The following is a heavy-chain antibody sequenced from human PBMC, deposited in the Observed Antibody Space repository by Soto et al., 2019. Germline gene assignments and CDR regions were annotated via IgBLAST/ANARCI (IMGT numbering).Heavy chain of an antibody. V-gene: IGHV3-30*18. Sequence: PGGSLRLSCAASGFTFSSYGMHWVRQAPGKGLEWVAVISYDGSNKYYADSVKGRFTISRDNSKNTLYLQMNSLRAEDTAVYYCAKDYGGNSFGMDVWGQGTTVTVSS. CDR1: GFTFSSYG. J-gene: IGHJ6*02. D-gene: IGHD4-17*01. CDR2: ISYDGSNK. CDR3: AKDYGGNSFGMDV.